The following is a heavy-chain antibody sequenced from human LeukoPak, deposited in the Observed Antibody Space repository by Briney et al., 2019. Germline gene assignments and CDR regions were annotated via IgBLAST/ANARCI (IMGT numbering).Heavy chain of an antibody. CDR1: GGSMNRLP. D-gene: IGHD5-24*01. CDR3: AKSYIGKDGYSYFEY. J-gene: IGHJ4*02. Sequence: SETLSLTCTVSGGSMNRLPWNWIRQPAGKGLEWIGRIYTYGTSSYNPSLKSRVSMSVDTSKNQFSLKVNSVTAADTAVYYCAKSYIGKDGYSYFEYWGQGIPVTVSS. V-gene: IGHV4-4*07. CDR2: IYTYGTS.